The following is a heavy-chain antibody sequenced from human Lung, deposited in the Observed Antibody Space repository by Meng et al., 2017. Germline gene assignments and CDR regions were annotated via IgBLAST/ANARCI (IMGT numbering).Heavy chain of an antibody. CDR1: GYNFPDYW. J-gene: IGHJ4*02. CDR2: IDPKSGDT. V-gene: IGHV1-2*06. Sequence: QVALVQCWAEVKKPGASVKVSCKPSGYNFPDYWLHWVRRAPGQGLEWMGRIDPKSGDTHYAQRFQGRVTMTGDTSISTAYMELSGLRSDDTAMYYCARDEDISAAGKLFGDYWGQGTLVTVSS. D-gene: IGHD6-13*01. CDR3: ARDEDISAAGKLFGDY.